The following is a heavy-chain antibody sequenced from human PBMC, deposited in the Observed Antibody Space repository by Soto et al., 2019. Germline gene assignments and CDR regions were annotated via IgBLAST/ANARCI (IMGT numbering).Heavy chain of an antibody. CDR1: GGSISGYY. V-gene: IGHV4-34*01. CDR2: INHSGST. D-gene: IGHD6-6*01. CDR3: ARGVHFSIAARRSFDY. J-gene: IGHJ4*02. Sequence: SDTLSLTCAVYGGSISGYYWSWIRQPPGKGLEWIGEINHSGSTNYNPSLKSRVTISVDTSKNQFSLKLSSVTAADTAVYYCARGVHFSIAARRSFDYWGQGTLVNVSS.